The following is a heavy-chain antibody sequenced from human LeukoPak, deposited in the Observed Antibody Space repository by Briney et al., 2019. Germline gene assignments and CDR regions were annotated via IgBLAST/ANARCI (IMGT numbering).Heavy chain of an antibody. CDR3: AKEGGSIVGGTIPFDH. J-gene: IGHJ4*02. V-gene: IGHV3-23*01. D-gene: IGHD1-26*01. Sequence: GGFLKLPWAASGFHFKTHAMNRVRQAPGEGLELVPAISGSAAGTYYADSVKGRFTISRDNSKNSLYLQMNSLRAEDTAKYYCAKEGGSIVGGTIPFDHWGQGTLVTVSS. CDR1: GFHFKTHA. CDR2: ISGSAAGT.